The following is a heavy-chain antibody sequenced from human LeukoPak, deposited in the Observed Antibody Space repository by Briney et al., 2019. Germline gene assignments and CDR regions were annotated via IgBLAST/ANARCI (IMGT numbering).Heavy chain of an antibody. CDR3: ARGYSSSSAGGFDY. J-gene: IGHJ4*02. CDR1: GGSFSGYY. Sequence: SETLSLTCAVYGGSFSGYYWSWIRQPPGKGLEWIGEINHSGSTNYNPSLKSRVTISVDTSKNQFSLKLSSVTAADTAVYYCARGYSSSSAGGFDYRGQGTLVTVSS. V-gene: IGHV4-34*01. CDR2: INHSGST. D-gene: IGHD6-6*01.